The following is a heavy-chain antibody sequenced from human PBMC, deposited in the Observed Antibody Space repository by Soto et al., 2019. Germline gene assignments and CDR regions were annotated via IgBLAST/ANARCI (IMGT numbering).Heavy chain of an antibody. Sequence: QMQLVQSXXXXKKPGSSVKVSCKASGDSFXSYAVSWVRQAPGQGLEWMGAIIPVFGTTNYTQKFQGRVTITADDSTTTAYMELSSLRSDDTAVYYCAREPFGRFDPWGQGTLVTVSS. V-gene: IGHV1-69*01. CDR3: AREPFGRFDP. J-gene: IGHJ5*02. CDR2: IIPVFGTT. CDR1: GDSFXSYA. D-gene: IGHD3-10*01.